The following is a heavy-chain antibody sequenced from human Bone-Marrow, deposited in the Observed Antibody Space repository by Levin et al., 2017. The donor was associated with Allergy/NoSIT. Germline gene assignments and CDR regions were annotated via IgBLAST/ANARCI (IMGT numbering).Heavy chain of an antibody. V-gene: IGHV4-31*03. CDR1: GGSISSGGYY. CDR3: ARDHRPSGAFDI. CDR2: IYYSGST. J-gene: IGHJ3*02. Sequence: PSETLSLTCTVSGGSISSGGYYWSWIRQHPGKGLEWIGYIYYSGSTYYNPSLKSRVTISVDTSKNQFSLKLSSVTAADTAVYYCARDHRPSGAFDIWGQGTMVTVSS. D-gene: IGHD6-6*01.